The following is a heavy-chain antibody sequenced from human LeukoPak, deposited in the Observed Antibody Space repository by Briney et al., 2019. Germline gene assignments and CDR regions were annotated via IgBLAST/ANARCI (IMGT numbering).Heavy chain of an antibody. D-gene: IGHD3-22*01. CDR1: GFTFSSFE. CDR2: ISTSGTTI. CDR3: AKDQVWIVVGSFDY. J-gene: IGHJ4*02. V-gene: IGHV3-48*03. Sequence: PGGSLRLSCAGSGFTFSSFEMNWLRQAPGKGLEWVSFISTSGTTIYYADSVKGRFTISRDNSKNTLYLQMTSLRAEDTAVYYCAKDQVWIVVGSFDYWGQGTLVTVSS.